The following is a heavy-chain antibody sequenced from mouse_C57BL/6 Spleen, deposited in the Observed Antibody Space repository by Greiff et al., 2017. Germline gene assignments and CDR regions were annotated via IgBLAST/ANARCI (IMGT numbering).Heavy chain of an antibody. CDR3: VRQRSSPGYFDY. Sequence: EVQVVESGGGLVQPKGSLKLSCAASGFSFNTYAMNWVRQAPGKGLEWVARIRSKSNNYATYYADSVKDRFTISRDDSESMLYLQMNNLKTEDTAMYYCVRQRSSPGYFDYWGQGTTLTVSS. CDR2: IRSKSNNYAT. CDR1: GFSFNTYA. D-gene: IGHD1-1*01. J-gene: IGHJ2*01. V-gene: IGHV10-1*01.